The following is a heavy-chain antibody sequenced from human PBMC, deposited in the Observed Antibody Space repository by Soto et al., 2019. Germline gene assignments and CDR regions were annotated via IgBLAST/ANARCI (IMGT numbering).Heavy chain of an antibody. J-gene: IGHJ4*02. D-gene: IGHD3-22*01. CDR1: GYTLTELS. CDR3: ATARRYDRSGYYHY. CDR2: FDPEDGET. V-gene: IGHV1-24*01. Sequence: ASVKVSCKVSGYTLTELSMHWVRQAPGKGLEWMGGFDPEDGETIYAQKFQGRVTMNEDTSTDTAYMELSSLISEDTAVYYCATARRYDRSGYYHYWGQGTLVTVSS.